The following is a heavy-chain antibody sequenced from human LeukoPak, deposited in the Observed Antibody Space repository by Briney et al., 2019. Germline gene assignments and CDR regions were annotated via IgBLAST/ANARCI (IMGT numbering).Heavy chain of an antibody. V-gene: IGHV5-51*01. J-gene: IGHJ3*02. Sequence: GESLKISCKGSGYSFTSYWIGWVRQMPGKGLEWMGIIYPGDSDTRYSPSFQGQVTISADKSISTAYLQWSSLKASDTAMYYCARPSDYCSGGSCYGNAFDIWGQGTMVTVSS. CDR1: GYSFTSYW. D-gene: IGHD2-15*01. CDR2: IYPGDSDT. CDR3: ARPSDYCSGGSCYGNAFDI.